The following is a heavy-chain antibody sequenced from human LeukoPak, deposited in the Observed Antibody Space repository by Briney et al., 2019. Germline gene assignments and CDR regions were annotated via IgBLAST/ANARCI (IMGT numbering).Heavy chain of an antibody. D-gene: IGHD5-24*01. J-gene: IGHJ6*03. CDR1: GVSMKGYY. Sequence: SETLSLTCNVSGVSMKGYYWSWIRQPPGKGLEWIGYIYTTGSTNYNPSLKSRVTISVDTSKNQFSLKLSSVTAADTAVYYCARVEMATTLYYYYYYYMDVWGKGTTVTVSS. V-gene: IGHV4-59*01. CDR3: ARVEMATTLYYYYYYYMDV. CDR2: IYTTGST.